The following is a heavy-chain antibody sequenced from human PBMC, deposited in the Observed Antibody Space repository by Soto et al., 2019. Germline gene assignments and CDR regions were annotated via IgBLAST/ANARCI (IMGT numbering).Heavy chain of an antibody. CDR2: IYWDDDK. CDR3: AHIVVAGLGYYLDY. V-gene: IGHV2-5*02. D-gene: IGHD6-19*01. Sequence: QITLKESGPTLVKPTQTLTLTCTFSGFSLSSTRMAVGWIRQPPGKALEWLALIYWDDDKRYSPFLKSRLTIXXXTXXNQVVLTMSNMDPVDTARYYCAHIVVAGLGYYLDYWGQGTLVTVSS. J-gene: IGHJ4*02. CDR1: GFSLSSTRMA.